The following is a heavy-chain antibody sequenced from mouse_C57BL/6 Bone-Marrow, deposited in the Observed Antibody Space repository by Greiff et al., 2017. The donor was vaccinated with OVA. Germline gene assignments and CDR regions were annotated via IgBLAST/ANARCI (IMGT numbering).Heavy chain of an antibody. V-gene: IGHV1-50*01. CDR3: ARIPAYYYGSSYWYFDV. D-gene: IGHD1-1*01. CDR2: IDPSDSYT. Sequence: QVQLQQSGAELVKPGASVKLSCKASGYTFTSYWMQWVKQRPGQGLEWIGEIDPSDSYTNYNKKFKGKATLTVDTSSSTAYMQLSSLTSEDSAVYYCARIPAYYYGSSYWYFDVWGTGTTVTVSS. CDR1: GYTFTSYW. J-gene: IGHJ1*03.